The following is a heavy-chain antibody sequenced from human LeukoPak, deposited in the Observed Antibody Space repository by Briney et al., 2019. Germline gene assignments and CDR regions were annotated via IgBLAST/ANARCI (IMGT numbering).Heavy chain of an antibody. Sequence: SETLSLICAVYGGSFSGYYWSWIRQPPGKGLEWIGEINHSGSTNYNPSLKSRVTISVDTSKNQFSLKLSSVTAADTAVYYCARESGYYGPGSPSVFDYWGQGTLVTVSS. CDR1: GGSFSGYY. D-gene: IGHD3-10*01. V-gene: IGHV4-34*01. J-gene: IGHJ4*02. CDR3: ARESGYYGPGSPSVFDY. CDR2: INHSGST.